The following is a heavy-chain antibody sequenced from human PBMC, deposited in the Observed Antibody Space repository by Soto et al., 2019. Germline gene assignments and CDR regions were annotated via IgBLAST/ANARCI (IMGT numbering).Heavy chain of an antibody. V-gene: IGHV3-48*03. CDR3: ARDKEQWLARNQPFDF. D-gene: IGHD6-19*01. CDR2: ISSSGYTI. Sequence: PGGSLRLSCAASGFTFSSYEMNWVRQAPGKGLEWVSYISSSGYTIYYADSVKGRFTISRDNAKNSLYLQMNSLRAEDTAVYYCARDKEQWLARNQPFDFWGQGTLVTVSS. J-gene: IGHJ4*02. CDR1: GFTFSSYE.